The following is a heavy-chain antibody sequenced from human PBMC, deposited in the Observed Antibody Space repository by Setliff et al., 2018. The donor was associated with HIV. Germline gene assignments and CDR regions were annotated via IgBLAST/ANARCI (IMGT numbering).Heavy chain of an antibody. D-gene: IGHD6-19*01. V-gene: IGHV4-4*07. CDR2: IHTSGST. Sequence: SETLSLTCTVSGGSISSYYWSWIRQPAGKGLEWIGRIHTSGSTNYNPSFKSRVTMSVDTSNNQFSRKLSSVTAADTAVYYCARARPGIAVAGTLFDYWGQGTLVTVSS. J-gene: IGHJ4*02. CDR3: ARARPGIAVAGTLFDY. CDR1: GGSISSYY.